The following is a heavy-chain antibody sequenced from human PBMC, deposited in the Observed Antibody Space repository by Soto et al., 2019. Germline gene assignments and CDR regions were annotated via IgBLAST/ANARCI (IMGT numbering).Heavy chain of an antibody. Sequence: QVQLVESGGGVVQPGTSLRLSCAASGFTFSTYGMHWVRQAPGKGLDWVALIWYDGSRTHYAGSVKGRFVISRDTSKNTLFLQMNSLRVEDTAVYYCAREQIGVAGSTYDYWGQGTLVTVSS. CDR3: AREQIGVAGSTYDY. CDR1: GFTFSTYG. J-gene: IGHJ4*02. V-gene: IGHV3-33*01. D-gene: IGHD6-19*01. CDR2: IWYDGSRT.